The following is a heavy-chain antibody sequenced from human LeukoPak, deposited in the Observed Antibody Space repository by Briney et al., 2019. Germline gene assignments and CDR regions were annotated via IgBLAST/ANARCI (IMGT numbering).Heavy chain of an antibody. CDR2: IDYSGST. Sequence: PSETLSLTCTVSGGSISSSSYYWGWIRQPPGKGLEWIGSIDYSGSTYYNPSLKGRVTISVDTSKNQFSLKLSSVTAADTAVYYCAREGGQQLVRNWFDPWGRGTRDPVST. J-gene: IGHJ5*02. V-gene: IGHV4-39*02. CDR1: GGSISSSSYY. CDR3: AREGGQQLVRNWFDP. D-gene: IGHD6-13*01.